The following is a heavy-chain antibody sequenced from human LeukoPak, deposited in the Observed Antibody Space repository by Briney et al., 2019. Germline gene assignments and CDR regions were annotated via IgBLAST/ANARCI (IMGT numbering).Heavy chain of an antibody. CDR1: GYTFTSYV. CDR2: INAGNGNT. D-gene: IGHD2-15*01. J-gene: IGHJ4*02. V-gene: IGHV1-3*01. Sequence: GASVKVSCKASGYTFTSYVMHWVRQAPGQRLEWMGWINAGNGNTKYSQKFQGRVTMTRNTSISTAYMELSSLRSEDTAVYYCARGIRLYCSGGSCTYYFDYWGQGTLVTVSS. CDR3: ARGIRLYCSGGSCTYYFDY.